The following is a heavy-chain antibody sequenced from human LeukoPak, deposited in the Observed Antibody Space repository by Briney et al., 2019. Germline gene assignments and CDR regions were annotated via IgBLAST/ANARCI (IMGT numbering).Heavy chain of an antibody. Sequence: SVKVSCKASGGTFSSYTISWVRQAPGQGLGWMGRIIPILGIANYAQKFQGRVTITADKSTSTAYMELSSLRSEDTAVYYCARDRRCSGGSCYSEHYYYGMDVWGQGTTVTVSS. V-gene: IGHV1-69*04. CDR3: ARDRRCSGGSCYSEHYYYGMDV. CDR1: GGTFSSYT. CDR2: IIPILGIA. D-gene: IGHD2-15*01. J-gene: IGHJ6*02.